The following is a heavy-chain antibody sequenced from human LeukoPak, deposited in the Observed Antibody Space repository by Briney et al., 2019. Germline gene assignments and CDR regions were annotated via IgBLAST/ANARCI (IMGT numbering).Heavy chain of an antibody. J-gene: IGHJ6*03. Sequence: SETLSLTCTVSGGSISSYYWSWIRQPAGKGLEWIGRIYTSGSTNYNPSLKSRVAMSVDTSKNQFSLKLSSVTAADTAVYYCARKGSLYYYYYYMDVWGKGTTVTISS. CDR3: ARKGSLYYYYYYMDV. D-gene: IGHD1-26*01. CDR2: IYTSGST. V-gene: IGHV4-4*07. CDR1: GGSISSYY.